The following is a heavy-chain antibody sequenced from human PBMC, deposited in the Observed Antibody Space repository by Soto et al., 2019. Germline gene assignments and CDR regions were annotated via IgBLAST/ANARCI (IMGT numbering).Heavy chain of an antibody. CDR2: ISTNNGNT. V-gene: IGHV1-18*01. J-gene: IGHJ6*02. CDR3: ARRDYYSYGLDV. CDR1: GYTFVRYG. Sequence: QVQLVQSGAEVKKPGASVKVSCKTSGYTFVRYGITWVRQAPGQGLEWMGWISTNNGNTNYGKKLQGRVTMTTDTSTSTAYMELRSLRSDDTAVYYCARRDYYSYGLDVWGQGTTVTVSS.